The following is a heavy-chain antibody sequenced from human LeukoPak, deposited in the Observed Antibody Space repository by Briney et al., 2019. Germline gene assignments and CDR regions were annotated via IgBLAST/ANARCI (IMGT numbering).Heavy chain of an antibody. CDR2: IYYSGST. Sequence: SETLSLTCTVSGGSISSYYWSWIRQPPGKGLEWIGYIYYSGSTNYNPSLKSRVTISVDTSKNQFSLKLSSVTAADTAVYYCARDSSSSSGWPWSRDPYYYYGMDVWGQGTTVTVSS. CDR1: GGSISSYY. D-gene: IGHD6-19*01. V-gene: IGHV4-59*01. CDR3: ARDSSSSSGWPWSRDPYYYYGMDV. J-gene: IGHJ6*02.